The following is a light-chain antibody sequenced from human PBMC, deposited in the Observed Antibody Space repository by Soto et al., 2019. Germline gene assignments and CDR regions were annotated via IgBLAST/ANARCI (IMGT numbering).Light chain of an antibody. CDR3: QQYNSYWM. J-gene: IGKJ1*01. V-gene: IGKV1-5*01. CDR2: DAS. CDR1: QNVNIW. Sequence: DVHITQSPSALSTYVGDRVTITCRASQNVNIWLTWYQQKPGKAPKLLIYDASNLQSGVPSRFSGSGSGTEFTLIISSLQPDDFATYYCQQYNSYWMFGLGSIVDI.